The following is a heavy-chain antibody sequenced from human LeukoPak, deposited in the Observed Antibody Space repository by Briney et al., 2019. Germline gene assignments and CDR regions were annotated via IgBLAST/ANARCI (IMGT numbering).Heavy chain of an antibody. V-gene: IGHV4-34*01. Sequence: SETLSLTCAVYGGSFSGYYWSWIRQPPGKGLEWIGEINHSGSTNYNPSLKSRVTISVDTSKNQFSLKLSSVTAADTAVYYCARPGMETGGTAVAGSAGGYYFDYWGQGTLVTVSS. D-gene: IGHD6-19*01. CDR1: GGSFSGYY. CDR3: ARPGMETGGTAVAGSAGGYYFDY. J-gene: IGHJ4*02. CDR2: INHSGST.